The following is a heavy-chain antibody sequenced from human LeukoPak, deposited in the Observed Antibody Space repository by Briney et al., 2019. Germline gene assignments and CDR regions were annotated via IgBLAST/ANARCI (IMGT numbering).Heavy chain of an antibody. D-gene: IGHD3-22*01. Sequence: GGSLRLSCAASGFTFTIYSMNWVRQAPGKGLEWVSSISSYSTYMSYADSVKGRFTISRDNAKNSPYLQMNSLRAEDTAVYYCARWRNYDGSSGYYQDAFDVWGQGTMVTVSS. CDR2: ISSYSTYM. V-gene: IGHV3-21*01. J-gene: IGHJ3*01. CDR1: GFTFTIYS. CDR3: ARWRNYDGSSGYYQDAFDV.